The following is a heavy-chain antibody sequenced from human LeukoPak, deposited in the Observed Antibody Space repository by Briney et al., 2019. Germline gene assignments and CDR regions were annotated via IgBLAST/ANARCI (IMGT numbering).Heavy chain of an antibody. Sequence: ASVKVSCKASGYTFTSYYMHWVRQAPGQGLEWMGIVNPSCGSTSYAQKFQGRVTMTRDMSTSTVYMELSSLRYEDTAVYYCARGLNPYYYGSGSYYNVPYWGQGTLVTVSS. J-gene: IGHJ4*02. CDR2: VNPSCGST. D-gene: IGHD3-10*01. V-gene: IGHV1-46*01. CDR1: GYTFTSYY. CDR3: ARGLNPYYYGSGSYYNVPY.